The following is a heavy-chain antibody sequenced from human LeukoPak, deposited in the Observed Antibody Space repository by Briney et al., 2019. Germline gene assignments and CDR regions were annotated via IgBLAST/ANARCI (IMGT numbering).Heavy chain of an antibody. CDR3: ARVVAVAGPYNWFDP. V-gene: IGHV1-69*05. J-gene: IGHJ5*02. CDR1: GGTFSSYA. CDR2: IIPIFGTA. Sequence: ASVKVSCKASGGTFSSYAISWVRQAPGQGLEWMGGIIPIFGTANYAQKFQGRVTITMDESTSAAYMELSSLRSEDTAVYYCARVVAVAGPYNWFDPWGQGTLVTVSS. D-gene: IGHD6-19*01.